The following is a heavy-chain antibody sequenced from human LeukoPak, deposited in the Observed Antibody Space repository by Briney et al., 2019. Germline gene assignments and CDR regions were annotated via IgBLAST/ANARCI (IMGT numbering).Heavy chain of an antibody. J-gene: IGHJ4*02. CDR3: AKDKAFLAGYFDY. Sequence: GGSLRLSCAASGFTFNNYAMHWVRQGPGKGLEWVALISYDGNNKYYADSVKGRFTISRDNSKNTLYLQMNSLRPEDTAVYYCAKDKAFLAGYFDYWGQGNLVTVSS. CDR2: ISYDGNNK. CDR1: GFTFNNYA. V-gene: IGHV3-30-3*01.